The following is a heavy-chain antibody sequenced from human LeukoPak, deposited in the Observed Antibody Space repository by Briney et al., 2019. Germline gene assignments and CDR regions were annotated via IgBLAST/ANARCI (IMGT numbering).Heavy chain of an antibody. V-gene: IGHV4-39*07. D-gene: IGHD3-22*01. CDR2: IYHSGST. Sequence: SETLSLTCTVSGGSISSGDYYWSWIRQPPGKGLEWIGEIYHSGSTNHNPSLKSRVTISVDKSKNQFSLKLSSVTAADTAVYYCARTLASSGYYGDFDYWGQGTLVTVSS. J-gene: IGHJ4*02. CDR3: ARTLASSGYYGDFDY. CDR1: GGSISSGDYY.